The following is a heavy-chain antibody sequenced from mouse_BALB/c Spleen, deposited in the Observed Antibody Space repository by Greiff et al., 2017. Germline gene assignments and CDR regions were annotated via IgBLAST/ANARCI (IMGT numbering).Heavy chain of an antibody. CDR3: TRGDDGYYFDY. CDR1: GFTFSNYW. Sequence: EVKLMESGGGLVQPGGSMKLSCVASGFTFSNYWMNWVRQSPEKGLEWVAEIRLKSNNYATHYAESVKGRFTISRDDSKSSVYLQMNNLRAEDTGIYYCTRGDDGYYFDYWGQGTTLTVSS. V-gene: IGHV6-6*02. J-gene: IGHJ2*01. D-gene: IGHD2-3*01. CDR2: IRLKSNNYAT.